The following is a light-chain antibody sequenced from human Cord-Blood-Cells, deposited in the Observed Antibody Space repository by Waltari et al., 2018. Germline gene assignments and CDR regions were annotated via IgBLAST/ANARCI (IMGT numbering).Light chain of an antibody. V-gene: IGLV2-14*01. CDR1: SSDGGGYNY. CDR2: DVS. J-gene: IGLJ2*01. Sequence: QSALTQPASVSGSPGQSVTISCTGTSSDGGGYNYVSWYQQHPGKAPKLIISDVSNRPSGVSNRSSGSKPGNTASLTISGLQAEDEADYYCSSYTSIRTVVFGGGTKLTVL. CDR3: SSYTSIRTVV.